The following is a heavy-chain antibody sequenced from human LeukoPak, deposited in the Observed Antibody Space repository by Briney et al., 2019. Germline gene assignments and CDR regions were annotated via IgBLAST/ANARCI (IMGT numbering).Heavy chain of an antibody. CDR3: ARVVLLWFGEYRFDP. CDR2: ISYDGSNK. V-gene: IGHV3-30-3*01. J-gene: IGHJ5*02. CDR1: GFTFSSYA. Sequence: GGSVSLSCAASGFTFSSYAMHWVRQAPAKGLEWVAVISYDGSNKYYADSVKGRFTISRDNSKNTLYLQMNSLRAEDTAVYYCARVVLLWFGEYRFDPWGQGTLVTVSS. D-gene: IGHD3-10*01.